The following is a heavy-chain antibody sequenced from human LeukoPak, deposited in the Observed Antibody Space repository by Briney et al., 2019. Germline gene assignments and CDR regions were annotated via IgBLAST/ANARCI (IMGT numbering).Heavy chain of an antibody. Sequence: SETLSLTCIVSGGSIISSSYYWGWIRQPPGKGLELIGTIYYSGRTSYNLSLRSRLTISVDTSENQFSLKLTSVTAADTAVYYCARLGFSYLSYSDGSDYCRFDHWGQGTLVTVSS. CDR2: IYYSGRT. CDR1: GGSIISSSYY. D-gene: IGHD3-22*01. V-gene: IGHV4-39*01. CDR3: ARLGFSYLSYSDGSDYCRFDH. J-gene: IGHJ4*02.